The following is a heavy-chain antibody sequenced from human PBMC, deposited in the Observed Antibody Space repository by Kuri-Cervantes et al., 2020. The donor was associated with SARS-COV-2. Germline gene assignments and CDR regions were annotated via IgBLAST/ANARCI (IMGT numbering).Heavy chain of an antibody. D-gene: IGHD2-21*01. CDR3: ARGPNNCGGDCYIDY. V-gene: IGHV4-34*01. J-gene: IGHJ4*02. CDR2: INHSGNT. Sequence: SETLSLTCAVYGGSFSDYYWSWVRQPPGKGLEWIGEINHSGNTNYDPSLKSRVTISIDTSKNQFSLKLSSVTAADTAVYYCARGPNNCGGDCYIDYWGQGTLVTVSS. CDR1: GGSFSDYY.